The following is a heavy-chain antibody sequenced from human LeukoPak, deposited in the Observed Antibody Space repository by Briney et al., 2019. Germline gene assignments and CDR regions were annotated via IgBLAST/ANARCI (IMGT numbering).Heavy chain of an antibody. CDR3: ARGPYCSSTSCYPSQYYYYMDV. CDR2: SSAYNGNT. V-gene: IGHV1-18*01. CDR1: GYTFTSYG. D-gene: IGHD2-2*01. J-gene: IGHJ6*03. Sequence: ASVKVSCKASGYTFTSYGISWVRQAPGQGLEWMGWSSAYNGNTNYAQKLQGRVTMTTDTSTSTAYMELRSLRSDDTAVYYCARGPYCSSTSCYPSQYYYYMDVWGKGTTVTISS.